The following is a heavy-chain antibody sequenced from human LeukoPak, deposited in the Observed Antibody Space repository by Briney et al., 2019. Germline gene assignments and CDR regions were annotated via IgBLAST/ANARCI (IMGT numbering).Heavy chain of an antibody. CDR3: ARVLMTYDAFDI. D-gene: IGHD3-9*01. V-gene: IGHV4-34*01. CDR1: GGSISSYY. Sequence: SETLSLTCTVSGGSISSYYWSWIRQPPGKGLEWIGEINHSGSTNYNPSLKSRVTISVDTSKNQFSLKLSSVTAADTAVYYCARVLMTYDAFDIWGQGTMVTVSS. J-gene: IGHJ3*02. CDR2: INHSGST.